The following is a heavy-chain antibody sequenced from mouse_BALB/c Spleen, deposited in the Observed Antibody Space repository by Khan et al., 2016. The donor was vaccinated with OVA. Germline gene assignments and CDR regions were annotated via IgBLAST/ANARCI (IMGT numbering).Heavy chain of an antibody. CDR3: AREDFLLRLRGMDY. D-gene: IGHD1-1*01. Sequence: VQLVESGPEVVRPGVSVKISCKGSGDTFSDYAMHWVKQSHAQSLAWIGVISPYNGNTNYDQKFKGKATLTVDTSSSTAYMELARLTSEDSAIYDGAREDFLLRLRGMDYWGQGTSVTVSS. CDR1: GDTFSDYA. V-gene: IGHV1S137*01. CDR2: ISPYNGNT. J-gene: IGHJ4*01.